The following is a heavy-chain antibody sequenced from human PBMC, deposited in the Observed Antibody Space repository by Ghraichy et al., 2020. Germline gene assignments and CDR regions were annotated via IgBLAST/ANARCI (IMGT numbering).Heavy chain of an antibody. CDR2: VSHSGNT. V-gene: IGHV4-34*01. CDR3: ARWTFGDYGKTQY. D-gene: IGHD4-17*01. Sequence: SETLSLTCAVYGGSFSKYYGSWIRQPPGKGLEWIGEVSHSGNTTYNPSLASRVTVSVDTSKNQLSLKLNSVTAADTAVYFCARWTFGDYGKTQYWGQGTLVSVSS. CDR1: GGSFSKYY. J-gene: IGHJ4*02.